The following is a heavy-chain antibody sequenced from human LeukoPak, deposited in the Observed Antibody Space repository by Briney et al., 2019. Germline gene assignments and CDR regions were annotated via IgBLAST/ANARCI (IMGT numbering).Heavy chain of an antibody. CDR1: GYTFSTYG. D-gene: IGHD1-1*01. J-gene: IGHJ4*02. CDR2: ISAKNGNT. CDR3: ARDAASDWNDMLDH. Sequence: ASVKVSCKANGYTFSTYGITWVRQAPGQGLEWMGGISAKNGNTKYAQKFQGRVNMTTDTSPNTGYMDLTSLISDDTAVYYCARDAASDWNDMLDHWGQGTLVTVSS. V-gene: IGHV1-18*01.